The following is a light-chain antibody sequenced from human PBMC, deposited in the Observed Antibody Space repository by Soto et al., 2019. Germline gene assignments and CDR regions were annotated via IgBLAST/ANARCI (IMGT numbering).Light chain of an antibody. CDR1: QDIKND. J-gene: IGKJ2*01. CDR3: LQDYNYPYT. V-gene: IGKV1-6*01. CDR2: AAS. Sequence: AIQMTQSPSSLSASVGDRVTITCRASQDIKNDVAWYQQKPGKAPKLLIYAASSLQSGVPSRFSGRGSGTDFTLTVSSLQPEDFATYYCLQDYNYPYTFGQGTKVEIK.